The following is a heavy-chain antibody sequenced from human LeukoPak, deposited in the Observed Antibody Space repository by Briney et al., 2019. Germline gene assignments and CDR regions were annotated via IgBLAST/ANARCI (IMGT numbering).Heavy chain of an antibody. D-gene: IGHD6-19*01. CDR1: GFTFSSFA. CDR3: AKDTPLTTDSSGWPRNSFDY. CDR2: ITGGSGAK. Sequence: GGSLRVSCTVSGFTFSSFAMSWVRQAPGKGLEWVSNITGGSGAKYYADSVKGRFTISRDNAKNTLYLQMNSLRAEDTAVYFCAKDTPLTTDSSGWPRNSFDYGGQATLVAVSS. J-gene: IGHJ4*02. V-gene: IGHV3-23*01.